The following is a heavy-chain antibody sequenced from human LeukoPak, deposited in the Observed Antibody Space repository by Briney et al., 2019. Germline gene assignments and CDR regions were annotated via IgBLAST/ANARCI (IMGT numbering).Heavy chain of an antibody. Sequence: PGGSLRLSCAASGFTFTSYAMSWVRQAPGKGLEWVSSISGSGGNTNYADSVQGRFTFSRDNSKNTLYLQMNSLRAEDTAVYYCAKGGGLRAGASSRIDYWGQGTLVTVSS. V-gene: IGHV3-23*01. J-gene: IGHJ4*02. CDR3: AKGGGLRAGASSRIDY. CDR1: GFTFTSYA. CDR2: ISGSGGNT. D-gene: IGHD3/OR15-3a*01.